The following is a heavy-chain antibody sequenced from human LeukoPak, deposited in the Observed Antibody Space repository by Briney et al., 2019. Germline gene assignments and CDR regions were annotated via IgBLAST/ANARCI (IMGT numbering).Heavy chain of an antibody. CDR1: GYIFTSYF. V-gene: IGHV1-46*01. D-gene: IGHD5-18*01. Sequence: GESLKISCKGSGYIFTSYFMHWVRQAPGQGLEWMGLINPSGGSTRYAQKFQGRVTMTRDMSTSTVYMELSSLRSEDTAVYYCARALPHRRLMDTTMEQHWFDPWGQGTLVTVSS. J-gene: IGHJ5*02. CDR2: INPSGGST. CDR3: ARALPHRRLMDTTMEQHWFDP.